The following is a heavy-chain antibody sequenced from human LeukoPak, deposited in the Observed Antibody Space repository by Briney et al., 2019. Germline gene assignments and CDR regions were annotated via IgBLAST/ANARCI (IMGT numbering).Heavy chain of an antibody. CDR2: IYYSGST. V-gene: IGHV4-39*07. CDR3: ARDSALVGYGMDV. J-gene: IGHJ6*02. CDR1: GGSISSSSYY. D-gene: IGHD1-26*01. Sequence: PSETLSLTCTVSGGSISSSSYYWGWIRQPPGKGLEWIGSIYYSGSTYYNPSLKSRVTISVDTSKNQFSLKLSSVTAADTAVYYCARDSALVGYGMDVWGQGTTVTVSS.